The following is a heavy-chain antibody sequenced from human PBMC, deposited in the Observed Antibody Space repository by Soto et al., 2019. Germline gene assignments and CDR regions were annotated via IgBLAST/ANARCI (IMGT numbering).Heavy chain of an antibody. CDR1: GFTFSSYA. Sequence: QVQLVESGGGVVQPGRSLRLSCAASGFTFSSYAMHWVRQAPGKGLEWVAVISYDGSNKYYADSVKGRFTISRDNSKNTLYLQMNSVRAEDTAVYYCARDGSGGGWLQLYYYGMDVWGQGTTVTVSS. V-gene: IGHV3-30-3*01. J-gene: IGHJ6*02. CDR3: ARDGSGGGWLQLYYYGMDV. D-gene: IGHD5-12*01. CDR2: ISYDGSNK.